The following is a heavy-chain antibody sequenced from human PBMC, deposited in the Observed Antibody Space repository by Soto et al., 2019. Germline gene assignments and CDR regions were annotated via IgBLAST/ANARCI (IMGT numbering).Heavy chain of an antibody. V-gene: IGHV4-4*07. CDR2: IYTSGST. D-gene: IGHD2-8*02. CDR1: GGSISSDY. CDR3: ARDGWCGTGFTY. Sequence: SETLSLTCTVSGGSISSDYWSWIRQPAGKGREWIGRIYTSGSTNYNPSLKSRITMSVDTSKNQFSLKLSSVTAADTAVYYCARDGWCGTGFTYWGQGTLVTVSS. J-gene: IGHJ4*02.